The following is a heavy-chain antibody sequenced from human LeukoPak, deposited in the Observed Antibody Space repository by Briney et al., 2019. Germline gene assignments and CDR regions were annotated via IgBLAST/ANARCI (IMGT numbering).Heavy chain of an antibody. J-gene: IGHJ4*02. Sequence: ASVKVSCKASGYTFTSYYMHWVRQAPGQGLEWMGIISPSGGSTSYAQKFQGRVTMTRDTSTSTVYMELSSLRSEDTAVYYCARGMSMITFGGVIAPDFDYWGQGTLVTVSS. V-gene: IGHV1-46*01. CDR3: ARGMSMITFGGVIAPDFDY. CDR1: GYTFTSYY. CDR2: ISPSGGST. D-gene: IGHD3-16*02.